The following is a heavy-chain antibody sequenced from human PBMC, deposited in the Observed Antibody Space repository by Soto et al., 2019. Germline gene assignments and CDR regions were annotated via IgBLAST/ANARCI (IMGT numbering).Heavy chain of an antibody. Sequence: QLQLQESGPGLVKPSETLSLTCTVSGGSISSSSYYWGWIRQPPGKGLEWIGSIYYSGSTYYNPSLKSRVTISVDTSKNQFSLKLSSVTAADTAVYYCARGYSGYDRFRYWGQGTLVTVSS. J-gene: IGHJ4*02. CDR1: GGSISSSSYY. D-gene: IGHD5-12*01. CDR3: ARGYSGYDRFRY. V-gene: IGHV4-39*01. CDR2: IYYSGST.